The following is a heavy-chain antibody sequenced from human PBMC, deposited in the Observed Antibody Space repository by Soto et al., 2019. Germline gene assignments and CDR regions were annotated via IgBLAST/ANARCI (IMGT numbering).Heavy chain of an antibody. CDR1: GFTFSSYS. J-gene: IGHJ4*02. V-gene: IGHV3-21*01. Sequence: GGSLRLSCAASGFTFSSYSMNWVRQAPGKGLEWVSSISSSSSYIYYADSVKGRLTISRDNAKNSLYLQMNSLRAEDTAVYYCARDLTLADYDSSGLPFEYWGQGTLVTVSS. CDR3: ARDLTLADYDSSGLPFEY. D-gene: IGHD3-22*01. CDR2: ISSSSSYI.